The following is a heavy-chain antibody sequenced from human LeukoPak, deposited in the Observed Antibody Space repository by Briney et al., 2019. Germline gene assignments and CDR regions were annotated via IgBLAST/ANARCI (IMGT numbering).Heavy chain of an antibody. Sequence: ASVKVSCKASGYTFTGYYMHWVRQAPGQGLEWMGWINPNSGGTNYAQKFQGRVTMTRDTSISTAYMELSRLRSDDTAVYYCARPSIAVAGTNWFDPWGQGTLVTVSS. CDR3: ARPSIAVAGTNWFDP. D-gene: IGHD6-19*01. CDR2: INPNSGGT. J-gene: IGHJ5*02. V-gene: IGHV1-2*02. CDR1: GYTFTGYY.